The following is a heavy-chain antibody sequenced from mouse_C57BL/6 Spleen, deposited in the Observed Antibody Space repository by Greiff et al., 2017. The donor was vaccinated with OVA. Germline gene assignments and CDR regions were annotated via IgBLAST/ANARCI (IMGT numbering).Heavy chain of an antibody. Sequence: VQLQQSGAELVKPGASVKISCKASGYAFSSYWMNWVKQRPGKGLEWIGQIYPGDGDTNYNGKFKGKATLTADKSSSTAYMQLSSLTSEDSAFYFCARSGDGYSYWYFDVWGTGTTVTVSS. J-gene: IGHJ1*03. CDR1: GYAFSSYW. V-gene: IGHV1-80*01. CDR3: ARSGDGYSYWYFDV. D-gene: IGHD2-3*01. CDR2: IYPGDGDT.